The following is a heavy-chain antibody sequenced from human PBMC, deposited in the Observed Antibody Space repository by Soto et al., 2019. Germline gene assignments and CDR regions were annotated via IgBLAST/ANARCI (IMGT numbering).Heavy chain of an antibody. CDR1: GGSFSGYY. Sequence: SETLSLTCAVYGGSFSGYYWSWIRQPQGKGLEWIGEINHSGSTNYNPSLKSRVTISVDTSKNQFSLKLSSVTAADTAVYYCARVWGYCSGGSCPRPLDYWGQGTLVTVSS. V-gene: IGHV4-34*01. CDR3: ARVWGYCSGGSCPRPLDY. D-gene: IGHD2-15*01. CDR2: INHSGST. J-gene: IGHJ4*02.